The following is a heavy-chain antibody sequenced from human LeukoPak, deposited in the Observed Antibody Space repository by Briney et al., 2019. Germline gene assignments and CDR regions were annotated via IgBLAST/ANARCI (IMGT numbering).Heavy chain of an antibody. D-gene: IGHD6-19*01. CDR1: GFTFSNYW. CDR2: IKQDGSEK. J-gene: IGHJ3*02. CDR3: ARGEQQWLVLYAFDI. V-gene: IGHV3-7*01. Sequence: GGSLRLSCAASGFTFSNYWMSWVRQAPGKGLEWVANIKQDGSEKYYVDSVKGRFTISRDNAKNSLHLQMNSLRAEDTAVYYCARGEQQWLVLYAFDIWGQGTMVTVSS.